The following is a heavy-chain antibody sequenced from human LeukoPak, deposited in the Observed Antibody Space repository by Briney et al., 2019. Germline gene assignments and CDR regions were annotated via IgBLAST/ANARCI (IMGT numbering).Heavy chain of an antibody. CDR1: GFTFSSYS. D-gene: IGHD3-22*01. CDR2: ISSSSSYI. V-gene: IGHV3-21*01. Sequence: GGSLRLSCAASGFTFSSYSMNWVRQAPGKGLEWVSSISSSSSYIYYADSVKGRFTISRDNAKNSLYLQMNSLRAEDTAVYYCARDFRPWYYDITTDYYDSSGPDAFDIWGQGTMVTVSS. CDR3: ARDFRPWYYDITTDYYDSSGPDAFDI. J-gene: IGHJ3*02.